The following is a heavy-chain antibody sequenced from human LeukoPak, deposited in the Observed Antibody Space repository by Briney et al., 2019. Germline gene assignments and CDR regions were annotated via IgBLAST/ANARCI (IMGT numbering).Heavy chain of an antibody. D-gene: IGHD5-18*01. CDR2: IYYSGST. J-gene: IGHJ2*01. Sequence: SETLSLTCTVSGGSISSSSYYWGWIRQPPGKGLEWIGSIYYSGSTYYNPSLKSRVTISVDTSKNQFSLKLSSVTAADTAVYYCASPRGYSYGYGYFDLWGRGTLVTVSS. V-gene: IGHV4-39*07. CDR1: GGSISSSSYY. CDR3: ASPRGYSYGYGYFDL.